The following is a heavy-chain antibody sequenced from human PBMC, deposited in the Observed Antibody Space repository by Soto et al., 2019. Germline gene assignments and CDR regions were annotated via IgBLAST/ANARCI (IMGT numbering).Heavy chain of an antibody. CDR1: GFTFSSYS. Sequence: GGSLRLSCAASGFTFSSYSMNWVRQAPGKGLEWVSSISSSSDYIHYADSVKGRFTISRDNAKNSLYLQMNSLRAEDTAVYYCAREPPSTIFGVVTDAFASWGKGTTVTV. CDR2: ISSSSDYI. J-gene: IGHJ3*02. CDR3: AREPPSTIFGVVTDAFAS. V-gene: IGHV3-21*01. D-gene: IGHD3-3*01.